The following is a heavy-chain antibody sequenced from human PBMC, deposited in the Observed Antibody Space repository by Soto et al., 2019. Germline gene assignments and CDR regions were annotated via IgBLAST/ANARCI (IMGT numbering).Heavy chain of an antibody. V-gene: IGHV1-58*01. CDR1: GFTFTSSA. CDR2: IVVGSGNT. CDR3: AAVSYYYDSSGYSEGNPDVYYFDY. D-gene: IGHD3-22*01. Sequence: ASVKVSCKASGFTFTSSAVQWVRQARGQRLEWIGWIVVGSGNTNYAQKFQERVTITRDMFTSTAYMELSSLRSEDTAVYYCAAVSYYYDSSGYSEGNPDVYYFDYWGQGTLVTVSS. J-gene: IGHJ4*02.